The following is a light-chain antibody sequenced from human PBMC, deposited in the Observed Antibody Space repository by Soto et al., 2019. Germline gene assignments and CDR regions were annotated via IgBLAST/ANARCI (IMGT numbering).Light chain of an antibody. CDR1: QSVSSSY. CDR3: QQYGSSPRT. CDR2: GAS. J-gene: IGKJ4*02. V-gene: IGKV3-20*01. Sequence: DIVLTQSPCTLSVSPGERVTLTCRASQSVSSSYLAWYQQKPGQAPRLLIYGASSRATGLPDRFSGSGSGTDFTLTISRLEPEDVAVYYCQQYGSSPRTFGRGTKVEIK.